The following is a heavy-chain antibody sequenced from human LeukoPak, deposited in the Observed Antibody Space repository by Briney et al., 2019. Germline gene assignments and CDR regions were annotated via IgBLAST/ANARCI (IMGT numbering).Heavy chain of an antibody. CDR3: ARGYYFDY. J-gene: IGHJ4*02. CDR1: GFTFDDYV. Sequence: PGGSLRLSCAASGFTFDDYVMHWVRQAPGKGLEWVSGISWNSGTIGYADSVQGRFTISRDNAKNSLYLQMNSLRAEDTALYYCARGYYFDYWGQGTLVTVSS. CDR2: ISWNSGTI. V-gene: IGHV3-9*01.